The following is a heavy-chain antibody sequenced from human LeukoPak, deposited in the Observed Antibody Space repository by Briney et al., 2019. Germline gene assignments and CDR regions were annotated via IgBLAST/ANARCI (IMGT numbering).Heavy chain of an antibody. CDR1: GYTFTSYD. D-gene: IGHD6-13*01. CDR2: MNPNSGEM. V-gene: IGHV1-8*01. J-gene: IGHJ5*02. CDR3: AREQLDP. Sequence: ASVKVSCKASGYTFTSYDINWVRQATGQGLEWMGYMNPNSGEMVYAQKFQGRVTMTTDTSISTAYMELSSLRSEDTAVYYCAREQLDPWGQGTLVTVSS.